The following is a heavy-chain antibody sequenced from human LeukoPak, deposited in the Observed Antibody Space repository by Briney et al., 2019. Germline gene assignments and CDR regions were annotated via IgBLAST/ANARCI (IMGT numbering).Heavy chain of an antibody. D-gene: IGHD4-17*01. CDR1: GFTFSSYW. CDR3: ARDPTWDYGDYGDDAFDI. CDR2: IKQDGSEK. J-gene: IGHJ3*02. Sequence: GGSLRLSCAASGFTFSSYWMTWVRQAPGKGLEWVANIKQDGSEKYYVDSVKGRFTISRDNAKNSLYLQMNSLRAEDTALYYCARDPTWDYGDYGDDAFDIWGQGTMVTVSS. V-gene: IGHV3-7*03.